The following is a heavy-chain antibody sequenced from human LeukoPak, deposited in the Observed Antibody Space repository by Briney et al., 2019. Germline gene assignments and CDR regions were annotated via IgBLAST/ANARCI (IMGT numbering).Heavy chain of an antibody. Sequence: ASVKVSCKASGYTFTSYAMHWVRQAPGQRLEWMGWINAGNGNTKYSQKFQGRVTITRDTSASTAYMELSSLRSEDTAVYYCARGLRSWGISLGNDYWGQGTLVTVSS. J-gene: IGHJ4*02. V-gene: IGHV1-3*01. CDR3: ARGLRSWGISLGNDY. CDR1: GYTFTSYA. D-gene: IGHD6-13*01. CDR2: INAGNGNT.